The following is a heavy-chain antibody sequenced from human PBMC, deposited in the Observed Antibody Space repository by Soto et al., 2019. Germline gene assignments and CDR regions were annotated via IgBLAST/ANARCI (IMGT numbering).Heavy chain of an antibody. CDR3: VRGQHSAFDS. CDR2: SYYRSKWSS. Sequence: QVQLRQSGPGLVKPSQTLSLTCAISGDSVSRNGVAWNWIRQSPSRGLEWLGRSYYRSKWSSDYAVSLKSRITITPDTSKRQVSLQLNSVTPEDTAVYYCVRGQHSAFDSWGQGTLVTVSS. D-gene: IGHD3-3*02. J-gene: IGHJ4*02. V-gene: IGHV6-1*01. CDR1: GDSVSRNGVA.